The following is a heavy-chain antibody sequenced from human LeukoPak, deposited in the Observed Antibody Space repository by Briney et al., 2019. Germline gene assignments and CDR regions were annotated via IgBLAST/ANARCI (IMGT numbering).Heavy chain of an antibody. J-gene: IGHJ5*01. V-gene: IGHV3-23*01. CDR3: AKEEELHDS. D-gene: IGHD1-26*01. CDR2: ISGSGGST. Sequence: PGGSLRLSCAASGFTFSTYAMSWVRQAPGKGLEWVSAISGSGGSTYYSDSVKGRFTISRDNSKNTLYLRMNSLKSEDTAVYYCAKEEELHDSWGQGTLVTVSS. CDR1: GFTFSTYA.